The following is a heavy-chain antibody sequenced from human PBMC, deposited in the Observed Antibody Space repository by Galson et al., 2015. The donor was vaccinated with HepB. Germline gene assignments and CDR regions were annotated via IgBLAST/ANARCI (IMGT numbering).Heavy chain of an antibody. D-gene: IGHD2-21*01. Sequence: SLRLSCAASGFTFITYNMNWVRQAPGKGLEWVSYISSSSSYIYYADSVKGRFTISRDNSKNSVYLQINSLRAEDTAVYYCARLVSCGGDCRYFDYWGQGTLVTVSS. J-gene: IGHJ4*02. CDR1: GFTFITYN. V-gene: IGHV3-21*06. CDR3: ARLVSCGGDCRYFDY. CDR2: ISSSSSYI.